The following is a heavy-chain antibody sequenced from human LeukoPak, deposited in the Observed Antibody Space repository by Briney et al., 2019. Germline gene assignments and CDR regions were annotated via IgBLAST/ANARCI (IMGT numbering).Heavy chain of an antibody. CDR2: INPNSGGT. V-gene: IGHV1-2*02. J-gene: IGHJ3*02. CDR1: GYTFTGYY. Sequence: GESLKISCKGSGYTFTGYYIHWVRQAPGHGLEWMGWINPNSGGTNYAQKFQGRVTMTRDTSISTAYMELTRLRSDDTAVYYCARDSPHLPHSAFDIWGQGTMVTVSS. CDR3: ARDSPHLPHSAFDI.